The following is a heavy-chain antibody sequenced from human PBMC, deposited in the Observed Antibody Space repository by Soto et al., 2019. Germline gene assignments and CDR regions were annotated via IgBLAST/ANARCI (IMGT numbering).Heavy chain of an antibody. CDR3: PGDSRSVWYYY. V-gene: IGHV4-59*01. Sequence: QVQLQESGPGLVKPSETLSLTCTVSGASISSYYWSWFRQPPGKGLEWIGYIHYSGNTDYKPSLKSRVTISVDTSTNQFSLRLSSVTAADTAVYYCPGDSRSVWYYYWCQGTLVTVSS. CDR2: IHYSGNT. D-gene: IGHD6-19*01. CDR1: GASISSYY. J-gene: IGHJ4*02.